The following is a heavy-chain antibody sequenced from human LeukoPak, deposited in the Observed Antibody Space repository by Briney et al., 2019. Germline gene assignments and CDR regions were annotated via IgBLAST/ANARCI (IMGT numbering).Heavy chain of an antibody. D-gene: IGHD3-22*01. CDR2: ISHSGGST. V-gene: IGHV3-23*01. J-gene: IGHJ4*02. CDR3: AKDLTRYYDSSGYYDY. CDR1: GFTFSSYS. Sequence: GGSLRLSCAASGFTFSSYSMNWVRQAPGKGLEWVSAISHSGGSTYYADSVKGRFTISRDNSKNTLYLQMNSLRAEDTAVYYCAKDLTRYYDSSGYYDYWGQGTLVTVSS.